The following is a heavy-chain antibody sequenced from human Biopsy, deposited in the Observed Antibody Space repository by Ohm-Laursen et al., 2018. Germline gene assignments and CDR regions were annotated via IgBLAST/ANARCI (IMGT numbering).Heavy chain of an antibody. CDR3: GNEVHGRDY. D-gene: IGHD2-15*01. J-gene: IGHJ4*02. CDR2: INQAGTT. Sequence: PSQTLSLTCAVFGKTFSDYQWSWIRQPPGKGLGWIGQINQAGTTNYNPSLKSRVSISADASKYEFSLRLTSVTAADTAVYLCGNEVHGRDYWGLGAQVTVSS. CDR1: GKTFSDYQ. V-gene: IGHV4-34*08.